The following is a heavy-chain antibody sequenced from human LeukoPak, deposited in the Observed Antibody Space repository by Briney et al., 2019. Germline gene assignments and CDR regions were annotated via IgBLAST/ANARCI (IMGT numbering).Heavy chain of an antibody. D-gene: IGHD4-23*01. V-gene: IGHV4-38-2*02. CDR3: ARGYGGNVDY. CDR1: GYSISGGNY. J-gene: IGHJ4*02. CDR2: IYHSGTT. Sequence: PSETLSLTCTVSGYSISGGNYWGWIRQPPGKGLEWIGNIYHSGTTYYNPSLKSRVTISVDTSNNQFSLKLSSVTAADTAMYYCARGYGGNVDYWGQGTLVTVSS.